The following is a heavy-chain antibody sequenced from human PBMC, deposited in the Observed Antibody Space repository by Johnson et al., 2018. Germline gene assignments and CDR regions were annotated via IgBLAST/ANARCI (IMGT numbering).Heavy chain of an antibody. CDR2: ITGSSPTI. D-gene: IGHD2-2*01. V-gene: IGHV3-48*01. J-gene: IGHJ3*02. CDR1: GFTLSRYG. CDR3: VRDGYATGRNDAFDT. Sequence: VQLVQSGGGLVQPGGSLRLSCAASGFTLSRYGMNWVRQAPGKGLEWVSHITGSSPTIYYADAVKGRFTASRENAKNSLYLQMSSLRAEDTAVYYCVRDGYATGRNDAFDTWGQGTMVTVSS.